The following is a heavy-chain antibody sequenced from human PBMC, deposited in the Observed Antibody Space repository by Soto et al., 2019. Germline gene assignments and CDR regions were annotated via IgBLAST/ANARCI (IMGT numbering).Heavy chain of an antibody. CDR3: ARGNALNV. Sequence: QGQLQQSGPGLVKPSQTLSLTCAISGDSVSSDITSWNWIRQSPSRGLEWLGRTYYRSRWFHDYADSVKSRITINADTSKNQLSLELKSMTPEDTAVYYCARGNALNVWGQGTLVTVSS. CDR2: TYYRSRWFH. CDR1: GDSVSSDITS. J-gene: IGHJ3*01. V-gene: IGHV6-1*01.